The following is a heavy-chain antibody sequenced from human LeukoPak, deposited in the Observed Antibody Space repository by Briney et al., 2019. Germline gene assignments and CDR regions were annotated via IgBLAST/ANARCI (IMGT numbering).Heavy chain of an antibody. CDR1: GFTSSDYT. CDR2: ISVSDDST. D-gene: IGHD2-2*01. Sequence: PGGPLRLSCAASGFTSSDYTMNWVRQAPGKGLEWVSGISVSDDSTYYADSVKGRFTMSRDNSNNMLYLQMNSLRAEDTAVYYCAKDRYCSSTNCPYDYWGQGTLVTVSS. V-gene: IGHV3-23*01. CDR3: AKDRYCSSTNCPYDY. J-gene: IGHJ4*02.